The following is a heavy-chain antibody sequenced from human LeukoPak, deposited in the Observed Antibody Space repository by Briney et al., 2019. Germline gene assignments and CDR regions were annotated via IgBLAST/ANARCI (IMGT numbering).Heavy chain of an antibody. CDR2: IWYDGSNK. CDR3: ARVQVHPGWQSFDY. Sequence: PGGSLRLSCAASGFTFSSYGMHWVRQAPGKGLEWVAVIWYDGSNKYHADSVKGRFTISRDNSKNTLFLQMSSLRAEDTAVYYCARVQVHPGWQSFDYWGQGTLVTVSS. V-gene: IGHV3-30*19. D-gene: IGHD6-19*01. CDR1: GFTFSSYG. J-gene: IGHJ4*02.